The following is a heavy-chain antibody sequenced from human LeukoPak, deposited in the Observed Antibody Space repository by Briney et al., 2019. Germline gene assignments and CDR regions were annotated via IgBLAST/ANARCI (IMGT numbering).Heavy chain of an antibody. J-gene: IGHJ4*02. D-gene: IGHD1-26*01. CDR3: AKVSGELLRRHFDH. CDR1: GLTFSSYA. V-gene: IGHV3-23*01. Sequence: GGSLRLSCVASGLTFSSYAMSWVRQAAGKGLEWVSGISGSGSSTYYADSVKGRFSISRDNSKDTVYLQMDSLRAEDTAIYYCAKVSGELLRRHFDHWGQGTLVTVSS. CDR2: ISGSGSST.